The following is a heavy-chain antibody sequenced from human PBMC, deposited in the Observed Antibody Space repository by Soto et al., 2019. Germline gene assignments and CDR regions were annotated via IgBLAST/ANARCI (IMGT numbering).Heavy chain of an antibody. V-gene: IGHV1-2*04. D-gene: IGHD4-17*01. J-gene: IGHJ4*02. CDR1: GYTFTGYY. CDR2: INPNSGGT. CDR3: ARSIGDYAFDY. Sequence: ASVKVSFKASGYTFTGYYMHWVRQAPGQGLEWMGWINPNSGGTNYAQKFQGWVTMTRDTSISTAYVELSRLRSDDTAVYYCARSIGDYAFDYWGQGTLVTVSS.